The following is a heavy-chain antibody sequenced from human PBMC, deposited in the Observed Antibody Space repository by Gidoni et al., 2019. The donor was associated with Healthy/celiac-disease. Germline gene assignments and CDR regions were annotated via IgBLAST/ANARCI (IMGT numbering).Heavy chain of an antibody. Sequence: EVQLVESGGGLVKPGGSLRLSCAASGFTFSNAWLSWVRQAPGKGLEWVGRIKSKTDGGTTDYAAPVKGRFTISRDDSKNTLYLQMNSLKTEDTAVYYCTTDLGVTTLEADAFDIWGQGTMVTVSS. J-gene: IGHJ3*02. CDR1: GFTFSNAW. CDR2: IKSKTDGGTT. CDR3: TTDLGVTTLEADAFDI. D-gene: IGHD4-17*01. V-gene: IGHV3-15*01.